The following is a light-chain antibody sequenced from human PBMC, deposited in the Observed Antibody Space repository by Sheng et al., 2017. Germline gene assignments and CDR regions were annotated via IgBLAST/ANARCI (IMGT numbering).Light chain of an antibody. CDR3: QQNYNTPPLT. V-gene: IGKV1-39*01. J-gene: IGKJ2*01. Sequence: DIQMTQSPSSLSASAGDRVTITCRASQSISGFLNWYQQKPGKAPKLLIYATSTLQSGVPSRFSGSGSGTDFTLTITSLQPEDFATYFCQQNYNTPPLTFGQGTKLEI. CDR1: QSISGF. CDR2: ATS.